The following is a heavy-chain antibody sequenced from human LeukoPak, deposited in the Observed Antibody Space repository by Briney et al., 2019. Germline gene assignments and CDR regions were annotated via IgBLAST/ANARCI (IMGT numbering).Heavy chain of an antibody. D-gene: IGHD5-18*01. Sequence: SVKVSCKASGGTFSSYAISWVRQAPGQGLEWMGGIIPIFGTATYAQKFQGRVTITADESTSTAYMELSSLRSEDTAVYYCASNKVDSYGLNYYYYYYMDVWGKGTTVTVSS. V-gene: IGHV1-69*13. CDR2: IIPIFGTA. CDR1: GGTFSSYA. J-gene: IGHJ6*03. CDR3: ASNKVDSYGLNYYYYYYMDV.